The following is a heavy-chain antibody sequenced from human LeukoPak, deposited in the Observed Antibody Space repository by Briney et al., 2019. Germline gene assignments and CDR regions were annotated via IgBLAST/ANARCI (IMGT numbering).Heavy chain of an antibody. J-gene: IGHJ6*01. CDR2: ISTSSRYI. V-gene: IGHV3-21*01. CDR1: GFIFSTYN. D-gene: IGHD2-21*02. CDR3: ARAAAYCGGDCYPSYYYYYDGMDV. Sequence: GGSRRLSCAASGFIFSTYNMNCVRQPPGKGLERASSISTSSRYIYYAASLKGRFTISRDDAKNSLYLQMNSLRAEDTAVYFCARAAAYCGGDCYPSYYYYYDGMDVWGQGTTVTVSS.